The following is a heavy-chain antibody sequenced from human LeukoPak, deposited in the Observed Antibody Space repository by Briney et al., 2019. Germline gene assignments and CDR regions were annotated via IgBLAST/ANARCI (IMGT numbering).Heavy chain of an antibody. V-gene: IGHV1-8*01. D-gene: IGHD6-19*01. J-gene: IGHJ5*02. CDR1: GYTFTSYD. CDR2: MNPNSGNT. CDR3: ARGRAVAGYNWFDP. Sequence: ASVKVSCKASGYTFTSYDINWVRQATGQGLEWMGWMNPNSGNTGYAQKFRGRVTMTRNTSISTAYMELSSLRSEDTAVYYCARGRAVAGYNWFDPWGQGTLVTVSS.